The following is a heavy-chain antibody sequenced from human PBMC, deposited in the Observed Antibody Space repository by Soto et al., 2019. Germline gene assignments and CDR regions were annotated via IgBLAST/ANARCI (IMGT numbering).Heavy chain of an antibody. D-gene: IGHD5-12*01. J-gene: IGHJ3*02. Sequence: EASVKVSCKVSGYTLTELSMHWVRQAPGKGLEWMGGFDPEDGETIYAQKFQGRVTMTEDTSTDTAYMELSSLRSEDTAVYYCATGKWLYDAFDIWGQGTMVTVS. CDR1: GYTLTELS. CDR3: ATGKWLYDAFDI. CDR2: FDPEDGET. V-gene: IGHV1-24*01.